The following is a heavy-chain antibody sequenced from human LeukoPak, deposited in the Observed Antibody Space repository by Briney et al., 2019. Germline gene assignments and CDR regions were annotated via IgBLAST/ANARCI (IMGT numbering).Heavy chain of an antibody. D-gene: IGHD6-13*01. CDR1: GDSVSSNSAA. CDR3: ARGGIAAAGMSWFDP. CDR2: TYYRSKWYY. V-gene: IGHV6-1*01. Sequence: SQTLSLTCAISGDSVSSNSAAWNWIRQSPSRGLEWLGRTYYRSKWYYDYAVAVKSRISINPDTSKNQFSLQLSSVTPEDTAVYYCARGGIAAAGMSWFDPWGQGTLVTVSS. J-gene: IGHJ5*02.